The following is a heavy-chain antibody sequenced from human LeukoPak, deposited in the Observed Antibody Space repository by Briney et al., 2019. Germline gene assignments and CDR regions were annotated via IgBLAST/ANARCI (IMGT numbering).Heavy chain of an antibody. J-gene: IGHJ4*02. Sequence: GGSLRLSCAASGFTFSSYGMHWVRQTPGKGLEWVAVIWYDGSNKYYADSVKGRFTISRDNSKNTLYLQMNSLRAEDTAVYYCANENYYGSGSYADHWGQGTLVTVSS. CDR3: ANENYYGSGSYADH. CDR1: GFTFSSYG. CDR2: IWYDGSNK. V-gene: IGHV3-33*03. D-gene: IGHD3-10*01.